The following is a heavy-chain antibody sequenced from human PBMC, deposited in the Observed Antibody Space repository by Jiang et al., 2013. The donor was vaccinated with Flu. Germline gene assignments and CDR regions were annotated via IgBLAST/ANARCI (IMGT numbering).Heavy chain of an antibody. CDR3: ARDLVAVAGRGPWYFDY. D-gene: IGHD6-19*01. CDR1: GYTFTSYY. J-gene: IGHJ4*02. CDR2: INPSGGST. V-gene: IGHV1-46*01. Sequence: KASGYTFTSYYMHWVRQAPGQGLEWMGIINPSGGSTSYAQKFQGRVTMTRDTSTSTVYMELSSLRSEDTAVYYCARDLVAVAGRGPWYFDYWGQGTLVTVSS.